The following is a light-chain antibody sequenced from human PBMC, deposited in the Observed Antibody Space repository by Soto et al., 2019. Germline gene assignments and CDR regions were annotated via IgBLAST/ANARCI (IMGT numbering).Light chain of an antibody. CDR3: SSYAGSNNLVV. CDR1: SSDVGGYNY. J-gene: IGLJ2*01. CDR2: EVS. Sequence: QSALTQPPSASGSPGQSVTISCTGTSSDVGGYNYVSWYQQHPGKAPKLMIYEVSKRPSGVPDRFSGSKSGNTASLTVSGLQXEDEADYYCSSYAGSNNLVVFGGGTKVTVL. V-gene: IGLV2-8*01.